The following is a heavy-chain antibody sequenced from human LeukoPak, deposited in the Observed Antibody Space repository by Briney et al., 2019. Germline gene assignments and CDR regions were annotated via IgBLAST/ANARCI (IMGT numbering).Heavy chain of an antibody. J-gene: IGHJ4*02. CDR1: GFTFSDYY. V-gene: IGHV4-38-2*01. CDR2: IYYSGST. CDR3: AKVEMATAYFDY. D-gene: IGHD5-24*01. Sequence: KPGGSLRLSCAASGFTFSDYYMSWIRQPPGKGLEWIGSIYYSGSTYYNPSLKSRVTISVDTSKNQFSLKLSSVTAADTAVYYCAKVEMATAYFDYWGQGTLVTVSS.